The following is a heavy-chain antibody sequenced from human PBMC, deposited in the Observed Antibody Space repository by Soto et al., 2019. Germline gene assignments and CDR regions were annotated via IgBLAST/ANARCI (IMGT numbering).Heavy chain of an antibody. CDR2: IYYTGTT. Sequence: QLQESGPGLVKPSQTLSLTCTVSGGSITSGDFYWTWIRQPPGKGLAWIGYIYYTGTTYYNPALENRGSISVDTTKNQFSLSLTSVTAADTAVDDCAREEGGVVPPSLRCGVDVGGQGTTITVTS. D-gene: IGHD2-2*01. CDR1: GGSITSGDFY. CDR3: AREEGGVVPPSLRCGVDV. J-gene: IGHJ6*02. V-gene: IGHV4-30-4*01.